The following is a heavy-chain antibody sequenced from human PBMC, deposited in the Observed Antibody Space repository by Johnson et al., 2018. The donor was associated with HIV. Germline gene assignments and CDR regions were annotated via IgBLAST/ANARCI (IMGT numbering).Heavy chain of an antibody. J-gene: IGHJ3*02. V-gene: IGHV3-30*04. D-gene: IGHD3-22*01. Sequence: QVQLVESGGGLVQPGRSLRLSCAASGFTFSSYAMNWVRQAPGKGLEWVAVISYDGSKKYHADSVKGRFTISRDNSKNTLYLQVNSLRGEDTALYYCARDVKYYDTSGYHSDAFDIWGQGTLVIVSS. CDR2: ISYDGSKK. CDR1: GFTFSSYA. CDR3: ARDVKYYDTSGYHSDAFDI.